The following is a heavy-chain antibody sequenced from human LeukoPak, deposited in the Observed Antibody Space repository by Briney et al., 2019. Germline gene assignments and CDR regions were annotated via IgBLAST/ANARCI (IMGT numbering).Heavy chain of an antibody. CDR1: GFTFSTYE. Sequence: PGGSLRLSCAASGFTFSTYEINWVRQAPGKGLEWVSYIDSSGSLIYYADSVKGRFTISRDNAKNSLYLQMNSLRAEDTAMYHCARSGSYFSKWGQGTLVTVSS. D-gene: IGHD1-26*01. V-gene: IGHV3-48*03. CDR2: IDSSGSLI. CDR3: ARSGSYFSK. J-gene: IGHJ4*02.